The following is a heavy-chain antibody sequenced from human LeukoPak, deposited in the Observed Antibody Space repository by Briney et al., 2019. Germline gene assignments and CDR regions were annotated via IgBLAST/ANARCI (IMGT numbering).Heavy chain of an antibody. CDR2: IYSSGMT. Sequence: SETLSLTCTVSSGSITTDCWMWLRQPPGKGLEWVTYIYSSGMTNYNPSLKSRGTISVDPSKNQLSLKLNSVTAADTAVYYCARRTPGPQLDEYVAYYFDLWGQGTLVTVSS. J-gene: IGHJ4*02. CDR1: SGSITTDC. CDR3: ARRTPGPQLDEYVAYYFDL. D-gene: IGHD3/OR15-3a*01. V-gene: IGHV4-4*09.